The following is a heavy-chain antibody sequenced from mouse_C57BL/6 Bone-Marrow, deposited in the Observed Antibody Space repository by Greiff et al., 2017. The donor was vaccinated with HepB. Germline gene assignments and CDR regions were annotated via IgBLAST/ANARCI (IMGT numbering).Heavy chain of an antibody. CDR2: IYPGDGDT. CDR3: ARRGYGSSYRFAY. V-gene: IGHV1-80*01. D-gene: IGHD1-1*01. CDR1: GYAFSSYW. J-gene: IGHJ3*01. Sequence: VKVVESGAELVKPGASVKISCKASGYAFSSYWMNWVKQRPGKGLEWIGQIYPGDGDTNYNGKFKGKATLTADKSSSTAYMQLSSLTSEDSAVYFCARRGYGSSYRFAYWGQGTLVTVSA.